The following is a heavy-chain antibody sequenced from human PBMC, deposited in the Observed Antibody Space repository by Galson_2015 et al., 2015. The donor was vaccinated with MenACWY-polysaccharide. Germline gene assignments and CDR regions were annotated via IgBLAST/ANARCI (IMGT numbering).Heavy chain of an antibody. D-gene: IGHD1/OR15-1a*01. V-gene: IGHV2-5*02. CDR2: IFWDGDR. Sequence: PALVKPTQTLTLTCTFSGFSLSTRGVGVAWIRQSPEKALEWLALIFWDGDRRYSPSLRCRLTITQDTSQNQGGLTMADLGPVDSGTYYCVHSVDGIWNRRTFHPGNGMDVWGQGTTVTVSS. CDR3: VHSVDGIWNRRTFHPGNGMDV. J-gene: IGHJ6*02. CDR1: GFSLSTRGVG.